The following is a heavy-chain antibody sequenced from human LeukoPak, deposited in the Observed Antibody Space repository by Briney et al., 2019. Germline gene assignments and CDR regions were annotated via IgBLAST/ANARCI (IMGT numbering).Heavy chain of an antibody. CDR2: IIPIFGTP. V-gene: IGHV1-69*05. Sequence: SVKVSCKASGDTFSSYSISWVRQAPGQGLEWMGRIIPIFGTPNYAQKFQGRVTITTDESTSTAYMELSSLRSEHPAVYHCTRHNGQKGLLDAFDIWGQGTMVTVSS. J-gene: IGHJ3*02. D-gene: IGHD1-1*01. CDR1: GDTFSSYS. CDR3: TRHNGQKGLLDAFDI.